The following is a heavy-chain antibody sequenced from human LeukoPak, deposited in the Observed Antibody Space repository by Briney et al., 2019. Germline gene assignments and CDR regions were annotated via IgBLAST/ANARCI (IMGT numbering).Heavy chain of an antibody. CDR3: AKDLRPVYYYDSSGYYPLMSY. CDR2: ISGSGGST. Sequence: GSLRLSCAASGFTFSSYAMSWVRQAPGKGLEWVSAISGSGGSTYYADSVKGRFTISRDNSKNTLYLQMNSLRAEDTAVYYCAKDLRPVYYYDSSGYYPLMSYWGQGTLVTVSS. V-gene: IGHV3-23*01. CDR1: GFTFSSYA. D-gene: IGHD3-22*01. J-gene: IGHJ4*02.